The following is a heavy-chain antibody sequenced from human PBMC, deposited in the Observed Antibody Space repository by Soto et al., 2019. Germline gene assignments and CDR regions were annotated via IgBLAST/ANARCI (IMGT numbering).Heavy chain of an antibody. Sequence: EVQLVESGGGLVQPGGSLRLTCAASGFTVSSNYMSWDRQAPGKALEWVSVIYSGGSTYYADSVKGRFTISRDNSKNTLYLQMNSLRAEDTAVYYCARARPGIAAAAAYWYFDLWGRGTLVTVSS. J-gene: IGHJ2*01. CDR1: GFTVSSNY. V-gene: IGHV3-66*01. CDR3: ARARPGIAAAAAYWYFDL. D-gene: IGHD6-13*01. CDR2: IYSGGST.